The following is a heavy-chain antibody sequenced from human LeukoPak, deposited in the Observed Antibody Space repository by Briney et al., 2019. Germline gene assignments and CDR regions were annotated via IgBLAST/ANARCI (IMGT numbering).Heavy chain of an antibody. V-gene: IGHV1-2*02. CDR1: GYTFSGNY. Sequence: ASVKVSCKASGYTFSGNYIQWVRQAPGQGLEWMGWINPNNGGTNYAQKLQGRVTMTRDTSISTAYMELSRLRSDDTAVYYCASRATPDYYDSSGLLNYWGQGTLVTVSS. CDR2: INPNNGGT. D-gene: IGHD3-22*01. CDR3: ASRATPDYYDSSGLLNY. J-gene: IGHJ4*02.